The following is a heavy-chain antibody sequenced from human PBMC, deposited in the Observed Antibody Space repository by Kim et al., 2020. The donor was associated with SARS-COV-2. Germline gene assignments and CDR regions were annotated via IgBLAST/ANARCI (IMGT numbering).Heavy chain of an antibody. J-gene: IGHJ4*02. V-gene: IGHV3-66*01. D-gene: IGHD3-10*01. CDR2: IYSGGST. CDR1: GFTVSSNY. CDR3: ARGYGYYYGSGSYPWDSYYFDY. Sequence: GRSLRLSCAASGFTVSSNYMSWVRQAPGKGLEWVSVIYSGGSTYYADSVKGRFTISRDNSKNTLYLQMNSLRAEDTAVYYCARGYGYYYGSGSYPWDSYYFDYWGQGTLVTVSS.